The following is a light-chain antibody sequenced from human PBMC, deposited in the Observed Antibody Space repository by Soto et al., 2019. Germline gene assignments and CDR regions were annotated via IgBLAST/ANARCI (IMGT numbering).Light chain of an antibody. CDR3: QQYNSDPFT. V-gene: IGKV1-27*01. Sequence: DLQMTQSPPSLSASVGDRVTVTCRASHDIGNSLAWYQHRPGKSPRLLIYGASTLQSGVPARFSGSWSGTDFTLVISSLRPEDVATYYCQQYNSDPFTFGGGTKVEVK. CDR2: GAS. J-gene: IGKJ4*01. CDR1: HDIGNS.